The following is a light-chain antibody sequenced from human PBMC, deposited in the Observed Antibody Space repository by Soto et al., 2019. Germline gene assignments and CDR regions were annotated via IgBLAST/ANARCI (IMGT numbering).Light chain of an antibody. V-gene: IGLV2-14*03. J-gene: IGLJ1*01. CDR1: SSDVGGYNY. CDR3: SSYTCSSTYV. Sequence: QSVLTQPASVSGSPGQSIAISCTGTSSDVGGYNYVSWYQHHPGKAPKLMIYDVSNRPSGVSNRFSGSKSGNTASLTISGLQAEDEADYYCSSYTCSSTYVFGTGTKLTVL. CDR2: DVS.